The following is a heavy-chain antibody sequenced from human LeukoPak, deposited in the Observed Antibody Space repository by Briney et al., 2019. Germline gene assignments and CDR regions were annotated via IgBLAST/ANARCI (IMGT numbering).Heavy chain of an antibody. CDR1: GYSISSGYY. V-gene: IGHV4-38-2*02. CDR3: ARRGAHTAQI. Sequence: PSETLSLTCTVSGYSISSGYYWGWIRQPPGKGLEWIGSIYHSGSTYYNPSLKSRVTISVDTSKNQFSLKLSSVTAADTAVYYCARRGAHTAQIWGQGTMVTVSS. D-gene: IGHD5-18*01. CDR2: IYHSGST. J-gene: IGHJ3*02.